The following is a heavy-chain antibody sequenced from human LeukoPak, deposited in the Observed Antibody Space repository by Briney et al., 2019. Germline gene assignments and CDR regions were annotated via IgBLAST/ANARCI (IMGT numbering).Heavy chain of an antibody. J-gene: IGHJ3*02. Sequence: GGSLRLSCAASGFTFSSYAMSWVRQAPGKGLEWVANIKQDGSEKYYVDSVKGRFTISRDNAKNSLYLQMNSLRAEDTAVYYCARALPMIVVAEDAFDIWGQGTMVTVSS. CDR2: IKQDGSEK. V-gene: IGHV3-7*01. D-gene: IGHD3-22*01. CDR3: ARALPMIVVAEDAFDI. CDR1: GFTFSSYA.